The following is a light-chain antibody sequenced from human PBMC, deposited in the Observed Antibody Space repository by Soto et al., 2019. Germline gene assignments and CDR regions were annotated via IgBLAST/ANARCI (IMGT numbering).Light chain of an antibody. CDR3: QQRSNWPPA. CDR1: QSIATSQ. Sequence: EIVLTQSPGTLSLSPGERATLFCRASQSIATSQLAWYQQKPGQAPRLLIGASTRATGIPDRFSDSGSGTDFTLTISSLEPEDFAVYYCQQRSNWPPAFGQGTRLE. J-gene: IGKJ5*01. V-gene: IGKV3D-20*02. CDR2: GAS.